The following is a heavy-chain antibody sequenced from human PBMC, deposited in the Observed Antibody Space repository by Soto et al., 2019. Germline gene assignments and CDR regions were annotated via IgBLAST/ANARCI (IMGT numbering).Heavy chain of an antibody. CDR3: TTDGFLAYCGGDCYSWVDY. D-gene: IGHD2-21*02. CDR1: GFTFSNAW. Sequence: EVQLVESGGGLVQPGGSLRLSCAASGFTFSNAWMSWVRQAPGKGLEWVGRIKSKTDGGTTDYAAPVKGRFTISRDDSKNTLYLQMNSLKTEDTAVYYCTTDGFLAYCGGDCYSWVDYWGQGTLVTVSS. J-gene: IGHJ4*02. CDR2: IKSKTDGGTT. V-gene: IGHV3-15*01.